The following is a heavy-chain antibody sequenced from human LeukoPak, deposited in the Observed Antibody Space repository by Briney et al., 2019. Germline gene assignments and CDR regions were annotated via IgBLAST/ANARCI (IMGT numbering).Heavy chain of an antibody. CDR2: IRYDGSNK. CDR3: AKGPYSNYYYMDV. Sequence: GGSLRLSCAASGFTFSSYGMHWVRQAPGKGLEWVAFIRYDGSNKYYADSEKGRFTISRDNAKNSLYLQMNSLRAEDTAVYYCAKGPYSNYYYMDVWGKGTTVTVSS. J-gene: IGHJ6*03. V-gene: IGHV3-30*02. D-gene: IGHD4-11*01. CDR1: GFTFSSYG.